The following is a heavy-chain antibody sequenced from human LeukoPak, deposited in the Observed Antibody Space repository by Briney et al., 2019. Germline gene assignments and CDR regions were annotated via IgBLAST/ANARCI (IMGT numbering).Heavy chain of an antibody. CDR2: IYTSGST. CDR3: ARGTWTDAFDI. V-gene: IGHV4-4*07. Sequence: SETLSLACTVSGGSISSSYWSWIRQAAGKGLEWIGRIYTSGSTNYNPSLKSRVSMSIDTSKNQFSLKLTSVTAADTAVYYCARGTWTDAFDIWGQGTTVIVSS. J-gene: IGHJ3*02. D-gene: IGHD1-1*01. CDR1: GGSISSSY.